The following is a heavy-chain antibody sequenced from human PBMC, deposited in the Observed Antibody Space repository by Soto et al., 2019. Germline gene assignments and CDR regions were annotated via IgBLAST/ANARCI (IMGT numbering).Heavy chain of an antibody. Sequence: GGSLRLSCAASGFTLRNYMMAWVRQAPGKGLKWVSSILNDGDGREYADSVKGRFTISRDISKNTLFLQMNYLRPDDTAVYYCAVLGYCTSTTCNWGQGTLVTVSS. CDR3: AVLGYCTSTTCN. D-gene: IGHD2-2*01. J-gene: IGHJ4*02. CDR2: ILNDGDGR. CDR1: GFTLRNYM. V-gene: IGHV3-23*01.